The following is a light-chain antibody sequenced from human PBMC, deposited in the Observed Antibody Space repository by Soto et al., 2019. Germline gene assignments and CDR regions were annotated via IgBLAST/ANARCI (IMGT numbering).Light chain of an antibody. Sequence: QSVLTQSSSASASLGSSVTLTCTLSSRHSTYIIAWHQQQPGKAPRYLMKVEGSGNYNKGSGVPDRFSGSSSGATRYLTISHLHFFDAYEYYSATCDSSTRVFGLGTAITVL. CDR2: VEGSGNY. J-gene: IGLJ1*01. CDR1: SRHSTYI. V-gene: IGLV4-60*02. CDR3: ATCDSSTRV.